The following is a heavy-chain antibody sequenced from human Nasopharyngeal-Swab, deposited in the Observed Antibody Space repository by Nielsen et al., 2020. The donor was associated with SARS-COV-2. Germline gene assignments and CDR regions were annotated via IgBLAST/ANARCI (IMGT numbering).Heavy chain of an antibody. CDR2: FDPEDGET. D-gene: IGHD5-18*01. Sequence: ASVKVSCKVSGYTLTELSMHWVRQAPGKGLEWMGGFDPEDGETIYAQKFQGRVTMTEDTSTDTAYMELSSLRAEDTAVYYCTKRSGDIYGYPANYFDCWGQGTLVTVSS. V-gene: IGHV1-24*01. CDR3: TKRSGDIYGYPANYFDC. CDR1: GYTLTELS. J-gene: IGHJ4*02.